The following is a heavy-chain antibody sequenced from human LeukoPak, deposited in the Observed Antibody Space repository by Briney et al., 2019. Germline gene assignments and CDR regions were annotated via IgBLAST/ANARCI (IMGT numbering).Heavy chain of an antibody. CDR3: AKERDYYVSTSCDY. V-gene: IGHV3-30*04. J-gene: IGHJ4*02. Sequence: QAGGSLRLSCAASGFTFSSYAMHWVRQAPGKGLEWVAVISFDGKIKYYADSVKGRFTISRDNSKNTLYLQMTSLRPEDTALYYCAKERDYYVSTSCDYWGQGTQVTVSS. CDR1: GFTFSSYA. CDR2: ISFDGKIK. D-gene: IGHD3-10*01.